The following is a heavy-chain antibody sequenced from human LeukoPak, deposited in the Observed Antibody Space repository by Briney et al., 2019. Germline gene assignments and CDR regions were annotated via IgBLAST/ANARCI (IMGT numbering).Heavy chain of an antibody. CDR3: ARSRYGDYSP. V-gene: IGHV1-8*01. CDR2: MNPNTGNT. CDR1: GYTFTNYD. Sequence: GASVKVSCKTSGYTFTNYDINWMRQASGQGLEWTGWMNPNTGNTGYAQKFQGRVTMTRDTSTSTAYMELRNLRSEDTAVYFCARSRYGDYSPWGQGTLVIVSS. J-gene: IGHJ5*02. D-gene: IGHD4-17*01.